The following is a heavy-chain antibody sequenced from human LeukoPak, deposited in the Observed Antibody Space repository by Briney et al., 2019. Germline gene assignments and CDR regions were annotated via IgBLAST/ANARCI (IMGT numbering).Heavy chain of an antibody. CDR1: GFTFSSHS. CDR3: ARVAVRYSSSWYRENEGAFDI. D-gene: IGHD6-13*01. Sequence: GSLRLSCAASGFTFSSHSMNWVRQTPGKGLEWIGEINHSGSTNYNPSLKSRVTISVDTSKSQFSLKLSSVTAADTAVYYCARVAVRYSSSWYRENEGAFDIWGQGTMVTVSS. CDR2: INHSGST. J-gene: IGHJ3*02. V-gene: IGHV4-34*01.